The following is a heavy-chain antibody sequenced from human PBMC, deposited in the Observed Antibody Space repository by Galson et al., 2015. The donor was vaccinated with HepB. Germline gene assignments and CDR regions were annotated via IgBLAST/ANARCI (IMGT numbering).Heavy chain of an antibody. CDR2: ISGSGNNT. CDR3: AKILRYFDWLSYGHFDY. Sequence: SLRLSCAASGFTFSSYAMSWARQAPGKGLEWVSGISGSGNNTYYTDSVKGRFTISRDNSKNTLYLQMNSLRPEDTAVYYCAKILRYFDWLSYGHFDYWGQGTLVTVSS. J-gene: IGHJ4*02. D-gene: IGHD3-9*01. CDR1: GFTFSSYA. V-gene: IGHV3-23*01.